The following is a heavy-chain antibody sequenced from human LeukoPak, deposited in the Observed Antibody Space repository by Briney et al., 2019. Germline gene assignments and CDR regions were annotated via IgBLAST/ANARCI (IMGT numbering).Heavy chain of an antibody. D-gene: IGHD5-12*01. V-gene: IGHV4-34*01. J-gene: IGHJ4*02. CDR3: ARGPIVADTGYFDA. CDR2: INPGGSA. Sequence: PSETLSLTCAVHGGSFSGHHWSWIRQPPGKGLEWIGEINPGGSANHNPSLKGRVTISLDTSKNQFSLNLNSVTAADTAVYFCARGPIVADTGYFDAWGQGALVAVSS. CDR1: GGSFSGHH.